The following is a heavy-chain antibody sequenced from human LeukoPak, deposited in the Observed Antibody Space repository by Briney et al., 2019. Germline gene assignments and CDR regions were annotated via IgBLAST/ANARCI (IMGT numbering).Heavy chain of an antibody. Sequence: GGSLRLSCAASGFTFSSYSMNWVRQAPGKGLEWVSSISSSSSYIYYADSVKGRFTISRDNAKNSLYLQMNSLRAEDTAVYYCARGRSGYDYYYYYYMDVWGKGTTVTVSS. CDR2: ISSSSSYI. D-gene: IGHD5-12*01. CDR3: ARGRSGYDYYYYYYMDV. V-gene: IGHV3-21*01. CDR1: GFTFSSYS. J-gene: IGHJ6*03.